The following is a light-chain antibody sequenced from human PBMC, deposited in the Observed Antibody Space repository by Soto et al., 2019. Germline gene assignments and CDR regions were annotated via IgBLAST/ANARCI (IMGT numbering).Light chain of an antibody. J-gene: IGKJ1*01. CDR2: GAS. CDR3: QQYGSSPWT. V-gene: IGKV3-20*01. CDR1: QSVSSSF. Sequence: ENGLTQSPGTLSLSPGERATLSCRASQSVSSSFLAWYQQKPGQAPRLLIYGASSRPTGIPDRFSGSGSGTDFTLTISRLEPEDFAVYYCQQYGSSPWTFGQGTKVEIK.